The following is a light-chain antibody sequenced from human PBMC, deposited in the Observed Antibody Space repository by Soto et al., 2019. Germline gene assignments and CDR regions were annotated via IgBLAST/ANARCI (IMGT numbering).Light chain of an antibody. CDR1: SGYSTYA. V-gene: IGLV4-69*01. J-gene: IGLJ3*02. CDR3: QSLGTGIQV. Sequence: QSVLTQSPSASASLEASVKLTCTLSSGYSTYAIAWHQQQSEKGPRFLMKINYDGTHSKGDGFFDRFSGSSSGAERHLTISSLQSEDEADYYCQSLGTGIQVFGGGTKLTVL. CDR2: INYDGTH.